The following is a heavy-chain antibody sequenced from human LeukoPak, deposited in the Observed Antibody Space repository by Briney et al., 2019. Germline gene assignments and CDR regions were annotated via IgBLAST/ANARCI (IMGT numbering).Heavy chain of an antibody. CDR3: AKINQYYDFWSGYYLDY. CDR1: GYSFTSYW. V-gene: IGHV5-51*01. D-gene: IGHD3-3*01. CDR2: IYPGDSDT. J-gene: IGHJ4*02. Sequence: GESLQISCKGSGYSFTSYWIGWVRQMPGKGLEWMGIIYPGDSDTRYSPSFQGQVTISADKSISTAYLQWSSLKASDTAMYYCAKINQYYDFWSGYYLDYWGQGTLVTVSS.